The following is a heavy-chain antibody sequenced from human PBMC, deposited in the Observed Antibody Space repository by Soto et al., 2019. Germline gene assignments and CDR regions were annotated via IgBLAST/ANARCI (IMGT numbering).Heavy chain of an antibody. CDR1: GYTFTSYG. CDR3: ARSRTYNLFDP. CDR2: ISVYNGDT. V-gene: IGHV1-18*01. J-gene: IGHJ5*02. Sequence: QVQLVQSGAEVKKPGASVKVSCKTSGYTFTSYGITWMRQAPGQGLEWMGWISVYNGDTNYAQKFQGRVTMTKDTSSNTAYMELRSLRSDDTAVYYCARSRTYNLFDPWGQGTLVTVSS.